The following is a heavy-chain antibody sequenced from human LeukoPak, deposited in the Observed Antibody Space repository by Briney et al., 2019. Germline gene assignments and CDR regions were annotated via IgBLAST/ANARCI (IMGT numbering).Heavy chain of an antibody. CDR3: ARQIVVVPAAYMDV. J-gene: IGHJ6*04. CDR1: GFTFDDYG. D-gene: IGHD2-2*01. Sequence: GGSLRLSCAASGFTFDDYGMSWVRQAPGKGLEWVSGINWNGGSTGYADSVKGRFTISRDNAKNSLYLQMNSLRAEDTAVFYCARQIVVVPAAYMDVWSKGTTVTISS. V-gene: IGHV3-20*04. CDR2: INWNGGST.